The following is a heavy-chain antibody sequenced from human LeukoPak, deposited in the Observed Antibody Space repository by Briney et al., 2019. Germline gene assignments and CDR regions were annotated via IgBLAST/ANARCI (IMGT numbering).Heavy chain of an antibody. CDR1: GFTFDDYA. CDR2: ISWNSGSI. D-gene: IGHD2-15*01. J-gene: IGHJ4*02. CDR3: TRDLNSGGSC. V-gene: IGHV3-9*01. Sequence: GGSLRLSCAASGFTFDDYAMHWVRQAPGKGLEWVSGISWNSGSIGYADSVKGRFTISRDNAKNSLYLQMNSLRAQDTAVYYCTRDLNSGGSCWGQGALVTVSS.